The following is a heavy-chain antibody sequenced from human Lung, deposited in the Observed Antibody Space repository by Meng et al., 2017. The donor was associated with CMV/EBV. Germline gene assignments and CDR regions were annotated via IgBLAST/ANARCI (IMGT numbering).Heavy chain of an antibody. V-gene: IGHV3-23*01. Sequence: GGSXRLXCVGSGFTFNNYALSWVRQAPGKRLEWVSGINDNGNSVSYPDSVRGRFIISRDNSKNTLYLQMNSLTVEDTAVYYCAKADCGSGGCKLIDYWGQGTLVTVSS. CDR2: INDNGNSV. CDR1: GFTFNNYA. CDR3: AKADCGSGGCKLIDY. D-gene: IGHD2-15*01. J-gene: IGHJ4*02.